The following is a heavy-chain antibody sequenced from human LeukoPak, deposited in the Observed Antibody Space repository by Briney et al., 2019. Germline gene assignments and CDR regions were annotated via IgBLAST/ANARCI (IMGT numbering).Heavy chain of an antibody. CDR1: GYTFTSYG. V-gene: IGHV1-18*04. CDR2: ISAYNGNT. J-gene: IGHJ4*02. Sequence: ASVKVSCKASGYTFTSYGISWVRQAPGQGLEWMGWISAYNGNTNYAQKLQGRVTMHTDTSTSTAYMEPRSLRSDDTAVYYCARDLPVTLVRERFDYWGQGTLVTVSS. D-gene: IGHD1-1*01. CDR3: ARDLPVTLVRERFDY.